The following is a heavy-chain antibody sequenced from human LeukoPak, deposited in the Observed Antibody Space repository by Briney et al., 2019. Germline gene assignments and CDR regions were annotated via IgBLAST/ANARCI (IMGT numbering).Heavy chain of an antibody. V-gene: IGHV1-69*04. D-gene: IGHD3-10*01. Sequence: GASVKVSCKASGGTFSSYAISWVRQAPGQGLEWMGRIIPILGIANYAQKFQGRVTITADKSTSTAYMELSSLRSEDTAVYYCARHAGTSGSYYNYYYYGMDVWGQGTTVTVSS. CDR3: ARHAGTSGSYYNYYYYGMDV. CDR2: IIPILGIA. CDR1: GGTFSSYA. J-gene: IGHJ6*02.